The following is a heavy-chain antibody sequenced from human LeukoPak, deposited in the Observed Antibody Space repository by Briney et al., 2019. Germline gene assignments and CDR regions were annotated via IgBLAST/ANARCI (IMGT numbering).Heavy chain of an antibody. D-gene: IGHD2-21*02. CDR1: GYTFTSYD. V-gene: IGHV1-24*01. CDR2: FDPEDGET. J-gene: IGHJ5*02. Sequence: ASVKVSCKASGYTFTSYDINWVRQATGQGLEWMGGFDPEDGETIYAQKFQGRVTMTEDTSTDTAYMELSSLRSEDTAVYYCSANCGGDCYPSWGQGTLVTVSS. CDR3: SANCGGDCYPS.